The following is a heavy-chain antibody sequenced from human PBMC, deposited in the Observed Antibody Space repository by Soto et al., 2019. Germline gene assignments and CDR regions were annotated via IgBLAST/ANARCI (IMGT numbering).Heavy chain of an antibody. CDR3: ARHARRVPAAMAHFDY. J-gene: IGHJ4*02. CDR1: GGSISSSSYY. V-gene: IGHV4-39*01. Sequence: PSETLPLTCTVSGGSISSSSYYWGWIRQPPGKGLEWIGSIYYSGSTYYNPSLKSRVTISVDTSKNQFSLKLSSVTAADTAVYYCARHARRVPAAMAHFDYWGQGTLVTVSS. D-gene: IGHD2-2*01. CDR2: IYYSGST.